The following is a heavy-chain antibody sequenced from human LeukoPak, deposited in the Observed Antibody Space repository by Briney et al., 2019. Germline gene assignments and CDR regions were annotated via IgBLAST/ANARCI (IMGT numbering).Heavy chain of an antibody. CDR2: ISNSGTT. CDR3: ARVVRGAVTSNWFDP. CDR1: GGSIKDYY. D-gene: IGHD4-17*01. Sequence: SETLSLTCTVSGGSIKDYYWAWIRQAPGEGLEWIGYISNSGTTGYNPSLKGRVTMSVDTSKNEFSPKLTSVTAADAAIYYCARVVRGAVTSNWFDPWGQGTLVTVSS. J-gene: IGHJ5*02. V-gene: IGHV4-59*01.